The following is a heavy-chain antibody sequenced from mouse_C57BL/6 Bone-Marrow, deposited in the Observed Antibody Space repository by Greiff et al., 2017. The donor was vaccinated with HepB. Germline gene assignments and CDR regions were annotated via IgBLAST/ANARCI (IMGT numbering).Heavy chain of an antibody. CDR1: GYTFTSYG. V-gene: IGHV1-81*01. CDR3: ASPSYGSSCVEYFDY. J-gene: IGHJ2*01. CDR2: IYPRSGNT. Sequence: QVQLKQSGAELARPGASVKLSCKASGYTFTSYGISWVKQRTGQGLEWIGEIYPRSGNTYYNEKSKGKATLTADKSSSTAYMELRSLTSEDSAVYFCASPSYGSSCVEYFDYWGQGTTLTVSS. D-gene: IGHD1-1*01.